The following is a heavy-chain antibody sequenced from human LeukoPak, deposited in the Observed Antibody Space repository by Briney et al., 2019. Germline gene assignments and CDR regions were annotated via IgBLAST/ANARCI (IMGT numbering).Heavy chain of an antibody. CDR2: ISISSVDS. Sequence: PGGSLRLSCAASGFTFATYAMSWVRQAPGKGLEWVGGISISSVDSYYADSVKGRFSISRDDSKNTLYLQMNCLRDEDTAIYYCAKDRELLFAHCWFDLWGQGTLVTVSS. CDR1: GFTFATYA. CDR3: AKDRELLFAHCWFDL. J-gene: IGHJ5*02. V-gene: IGHV3-23*01. D-gene: IGHD3-10*01.